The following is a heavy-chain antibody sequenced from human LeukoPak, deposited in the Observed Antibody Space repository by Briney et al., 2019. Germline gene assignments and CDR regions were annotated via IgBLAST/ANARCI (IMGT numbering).Heavy chain of an antibody. Sequence: GASVKVSCKASGYTFTSYAISWVRQAPGQGLEWMGGIIPIFGTANYAQKFQGRVTITADESTSTAYMELSSLRSEDTAVYYCARGYYGDYVYYYYGMDVWGQGTTVTVSS. D-gene: IGHD4-17*01. CDR1: GYTFTSYA. CDR2: IIPIFGTA. CDR3: ARGYYGDYVYYYYGMDV. J-gene: IGHJ6*02. V-gene: IGHV1-69*13.